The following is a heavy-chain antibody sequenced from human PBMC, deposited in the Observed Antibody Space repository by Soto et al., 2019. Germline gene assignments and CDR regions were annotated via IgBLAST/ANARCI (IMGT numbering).Heavy chain of an antibody. V-gene: IGHV3-74*01. J-gene: IGHJ3*02. CDR2: MNNDGSYI. D-gene: IGHD6-13*01. CDR3: VRGGYMHACDI. CDR1: GFTFSSYW. Sequence: EVQLVESEGGLVQPGGSLRLSCAASGFTFSSYWMYWVRQAPGKGLEWVSHMNNDGSYIIYAESVKGRFTFSRDNAKNTLYLQMNGLRAEDTAVYYCVRGGYMHACDIWGQGTMVTVSS.